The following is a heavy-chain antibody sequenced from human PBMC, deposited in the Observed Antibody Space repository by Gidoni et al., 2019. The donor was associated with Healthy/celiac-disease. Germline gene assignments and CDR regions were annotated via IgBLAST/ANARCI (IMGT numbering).Heavy chain of an antibody. CDR2: IIPIFGTA. J-gene: IGHJ4*02. CDR1: GGTFSSYA. V-gene: IGHV1-69*01. Sequence: QVQLVQSGAEVKKPGSSVKVSCKASGGTFSSYAISWVRQAPGQGREWMGGIIPIFGTANYAQKFQGRVTITADESTSTAYMELSSLRSEDTAVYYCARASNYYDSSGYSVDYWGQGTLVTVSS. CDR3: ARASNYYDSSGYSVDY. D-gene: IGHD3-22*01.